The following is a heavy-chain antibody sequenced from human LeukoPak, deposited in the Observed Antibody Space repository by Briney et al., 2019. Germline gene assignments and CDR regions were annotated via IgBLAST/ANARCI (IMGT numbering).Heavy chain of an antibody. Sequence: GGSLRLSCAASGFTFSNYWMTWVRQAPGKGREWVANIKQDGSEKYYVDSVKGRFTISRDNAKNSLYLQMNSLRAEDTAVYYCARSETTYYYDSSVYFYYYGMDVWGQGTTVTVSS. CDR2: IKQDGSEK. J-gene: IGHJ6*02. D-gene: IGHD3-22*01. CDR1: GFTFSNYW. V-gene: IGHV3-7*01. CDR3: ARSETTYYYDSSVYFYYYGMDV.